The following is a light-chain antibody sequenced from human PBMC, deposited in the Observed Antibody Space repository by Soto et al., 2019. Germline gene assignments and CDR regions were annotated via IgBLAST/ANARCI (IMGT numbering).Light chain of an antibody. CDR2: DAS. Sequence: IVLTQSPATLSLSPGNRATLSCRASQRGSGYLSWYQQKPGQAPRLLIYDASNRATGIPARFSGSGSGTDFTLTITSLEPEDFAVYYCHQRSNWPSTLGGGTKVEI. CDR1: QRGSGY. CDR3: HQRSNWPST. V-gene: IGKV3-11*01. J-gene: IGKJ4*01.